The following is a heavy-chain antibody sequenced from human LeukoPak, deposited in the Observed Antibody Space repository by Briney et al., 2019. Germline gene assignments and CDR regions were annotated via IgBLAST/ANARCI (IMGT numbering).Heavy chain of an antibody. CDR3: AKELGVGATRDY. CDR2: ISWDGGST. Sequence: GGSLRLSCAASGFTFDDYTMHWVRRAPGKGLEWVSLISWDGGSTYYADSVKGRFTISRDNSKNSLYLQMNSLRAEDTAVYYCAKELGVGATRDYWGQGTLVTVSS. CDR1: GFTFDDYT. D-gene: IGHD1-26*01. V-gene: IGHV3-43*01. J-gene: IGHJ4*02.